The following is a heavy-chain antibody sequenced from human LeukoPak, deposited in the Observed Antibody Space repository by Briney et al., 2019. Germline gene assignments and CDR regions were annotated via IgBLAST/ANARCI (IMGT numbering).Heavy chain of an antibody. J-gene: IGHJ4*02. CDR1: GFTFSSYA. Sequence: GGSLRLSCAASGFTFSSYAMYWVRQAPGKGLEWVAVISYDGSNKYYADSVKGRFTISRDNSKNTLYLQMNSLRAEDTAVCYCARGAWRWEMATSTFDYWGQGTLVTVSS. D-gene: IGHD5-24*01. CDR3: ARGAWRWEMATSTFDY. V-gene: IGHV3-30*04. CDR2: ISYDGSNK.